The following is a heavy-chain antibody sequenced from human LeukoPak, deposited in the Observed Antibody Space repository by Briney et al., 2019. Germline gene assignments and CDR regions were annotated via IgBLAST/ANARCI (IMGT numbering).Heavy chain of an antibody. J-gene: IGHJ3*02. CDR1: GYTFTSYY. CDR3: ARDWSYCGGDCYSGDDAFDI. CDR2: INPSGGST. D-gene: IGHD2-21*02. V-gene: IGHV1-46*01. Sequence: ASVKVSCKASGYTFTSYYMHWVRQAPGQGLEWMGIINPSGGSTSYAQKFQGRVTMTRDTSTSTVYMELSSLRSEDTAVYYCARDWSYCGGDCYSGDDAFDIWGQGTMVTVSS.